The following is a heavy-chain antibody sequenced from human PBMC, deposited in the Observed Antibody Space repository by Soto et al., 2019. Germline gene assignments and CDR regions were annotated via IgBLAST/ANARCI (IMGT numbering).Heavy chain of an antibody. CDR2: IYYSGST. V-gene: IGHV4-31*03. D-gene: IGHD2-2*02. CDR3: ARSPTMVPAAIDYYYYYMDV. J-gene: IGHJ6*03. Sequence: SETLSLTCTVSGGSISSGGYYWSWIRQHPGKGLEWIGYIYYSGSTYYNPSLKSRVTISVDTSKNQFSLKLSSVTAADTAVYYCARSPTMVPAAIDYYYYYMDVWGKGTTVTVSS. CDR1: GGSISSGGYY.